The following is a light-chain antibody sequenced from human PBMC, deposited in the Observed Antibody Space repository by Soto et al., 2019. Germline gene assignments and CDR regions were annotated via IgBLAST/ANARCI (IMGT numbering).Light chain of an antibody. CDR2: DVS. CDR1: SSDVGSYKY. V-gene: IGLV2-14*01. CDR3: SSYTSSSTLYV. Sequence: QSALTQPASVSGSPGQSITISCTGTSSDVGSYKYVSWYQQHPGKAPKLMIYDVSYRPSGVSNRFSGSKSGNTASLTISGLQAEDEADYYCSSYTSSSTLYVFGTGTKVTVL. J-gene: IGLJ1*01.